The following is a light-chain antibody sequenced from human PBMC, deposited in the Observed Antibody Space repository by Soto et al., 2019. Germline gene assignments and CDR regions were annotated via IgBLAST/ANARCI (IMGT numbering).Light chain of an antibody. CDR3: QQANSYSEA. Sequence: DIPKGESPTTRYASVGDMVTITCRASQSISSWLAWYQQKPGKAPKLLIYKASTLKSGVPSRFSGSGSGTEFTLTISSLQPDDFATYYCQQANSYSEAFGQVTKV. J-gene: IGKJ1*01. CDR2: KAS. CDR1: QSISSW. V-gene: IGKV1-5*03.